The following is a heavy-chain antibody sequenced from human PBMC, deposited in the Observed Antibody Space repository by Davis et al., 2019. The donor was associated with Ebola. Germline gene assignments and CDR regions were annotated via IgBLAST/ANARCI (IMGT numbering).Heavy chain of an antibody. D-gene: IGHD1-26*01. J-gene: IGHJ3*02. CDR1: GLTFGDNG. CDR2: ISGTGTT. Sequence: GGSLRLSCVASGLTFGDNGMAWVRQAPGKGLQWVSSISGTGTTYYVDSVKGRFSISRDNSKNTVYMFMNSLRDEDTAVYYCAKDTSNIWFDIWGQGTNVTVSS. CDR3: AKDTSNIWFDI. V-gene: IGHV3-23*02.